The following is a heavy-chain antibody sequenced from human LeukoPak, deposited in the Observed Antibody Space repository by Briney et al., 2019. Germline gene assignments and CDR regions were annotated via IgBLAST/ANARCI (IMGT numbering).Heavy chain of an antibody. CDR1: GYTFTSYY. J-gene: IGHJ5*02. D-gene: IGHD3-3*01. CDR2: INPSGGST. CDR3: ARDGKIFGVVSRPPAFDP. V-gene: IGHV1-46*01. Sequence: GASVKVSCTASGYTFTSYYMHWVRQAPGQGLEWMGIINPSGGSTSYAQKFQGRVTMTRDTSTSTVYMELSSLRSEDTAVYYCARDGKIFGVVSRPPAFDPWGQGTLVTVSS.